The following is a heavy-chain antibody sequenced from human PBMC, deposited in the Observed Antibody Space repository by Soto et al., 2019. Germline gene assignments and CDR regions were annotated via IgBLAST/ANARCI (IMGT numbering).Heavy chain of an antibody. V-gene: IGHV3-30-3*01. CDR1: GFTFSSYA. J-gene: IGHJ4*02. D-gene: IGHD6-13*01. CDR3: VRGRWEEQQLVHFAAGDY. CDR2: ISYDGSNK. Sequence: GGSLRLSCAPSGFTFSSYAMHWVRQAPGKAMEWVAVISYDGSNKYYADSVKGRFTISRDNSKNTLYLQMNSLRAEDTAVYYCVRGRWEEQQLVHFAAGDYWGQGTLVTVSS.